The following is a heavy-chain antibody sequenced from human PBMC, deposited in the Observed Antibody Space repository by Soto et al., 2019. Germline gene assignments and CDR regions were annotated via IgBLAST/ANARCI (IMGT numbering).Heavy chain of an antibody. CDR2: ISAYNGNT. J-gene: IGHJ3*02. Sequence: ASLNGSCXAAGYSFTNYVMSGVRQTTGQGLEWMGWISAYNGNTNYAQKLQGRVTMTTDTSTSTAYMELRSLRSDDTAVYYCARDGLSGFRQWLADDAFDIWGQGTMVTV. V-gene: IGHV1-18*01. D-gene: IGHD6-19*01. CDR1: GYSFTNYV. CDR3: ARDGLSGFRQWLADDAFDI.